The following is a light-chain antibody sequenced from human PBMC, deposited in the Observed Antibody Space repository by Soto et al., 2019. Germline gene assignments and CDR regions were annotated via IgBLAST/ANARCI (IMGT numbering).Light chain of an antibody. CDR2: SHN. J-gene: IGLJ1*01. Sequence: QSVLTQPPSASGTPGQRVTISCSGSSSNIGSNTVNWYQQLPGTAPKLLIYSHNQRPSGVPDRFSGSKSGTSASLAISGLQSEDEADYYCAASDDRLDGYVLGTGTKVTVL. V-gene: IGLV1-44*01. CDR3: AASDDRLDGYV. CDR1: SSNIGSNT.